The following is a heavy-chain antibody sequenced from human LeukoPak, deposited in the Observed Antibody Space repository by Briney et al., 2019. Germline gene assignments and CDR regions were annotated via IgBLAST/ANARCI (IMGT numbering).Heavy chain of an antibody. CDR3: ARVSMYYGSGSYYTYYYCYMDV. Sequence: PSETLSLTCAVYGGSFSGYYWSWIRQPPGKGLEWIGEINHSGSTNYNPSLKSRVTISVDTSKNQFSLKLSSVTAADTAVYYCARVSMYYGSGSYYTYYYCYMDVWGKGTTVTVSS. V-gene: IGHV4-34*01. J-gene: IGHJ6*03. D-gene: IGHD3-10*01. CDR2: INHSGST. CDR1: GGSFSGYY.